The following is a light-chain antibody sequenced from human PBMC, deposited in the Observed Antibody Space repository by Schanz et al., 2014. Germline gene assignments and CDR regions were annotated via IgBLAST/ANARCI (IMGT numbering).Light chain of an antibody. CDR2: DVN. J-gene: IGLJ3*02. V-gene: IGLV2-14*01. Sequence: QSVLTQPASVSGSPGQSITISCTGTSSDVGGYNYVSWYQQHPGKAPKLMIYDVNNRPSGVSNRFSGSKSGNTASLTISGLQAEDEADYYCSSYTSSHTHVFGGGTKLTVL. CDR1: SSDVGGYNY. CDR3: SSYTSSHTHV.